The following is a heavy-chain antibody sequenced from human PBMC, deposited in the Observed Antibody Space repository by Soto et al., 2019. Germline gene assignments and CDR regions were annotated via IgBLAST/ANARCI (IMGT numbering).Heavy chain of an antibody. CDR1: GCSISSGGYY. Sequence: SETLSLTCTVSGCSISSGGYYWSWIRQHPGKGLEWIGYIYYSGSTYYNPSLKSRVTISVDTSKNQFSLKLSSVTAADTAVYYCARGPGTMAKIDYWGQGTLVTVS. V-gene: IGHV4-31*03. CDR3: ARGPGTMAKIDY. J-gene: IGHJ4*02. D-gene: IGHD3-10*01. CDR2: IYYSGST.